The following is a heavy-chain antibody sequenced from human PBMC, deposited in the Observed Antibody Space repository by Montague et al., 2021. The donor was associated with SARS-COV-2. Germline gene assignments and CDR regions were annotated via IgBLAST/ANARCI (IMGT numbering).Heavy chain of an antibody. D-gene: IGHD6-19*01. Sequence: SETLSLTCTVSGGSISSSSYYWGWIRQPPGKGLEWIGNIYYSGSTYYNPSLRSRVTISVDTSKNQFSLKLSSVTAADTAVYYCARQENSRGWLYPDAFDIWGQGTMVTVSS. CDR2: IYYSGST. J-gene: IGHJ3*02. CDR3: ARQENSRGWLYPDAFDI. CDR1: GGSISSSSYY. V-gene: IGHV4-39*01.